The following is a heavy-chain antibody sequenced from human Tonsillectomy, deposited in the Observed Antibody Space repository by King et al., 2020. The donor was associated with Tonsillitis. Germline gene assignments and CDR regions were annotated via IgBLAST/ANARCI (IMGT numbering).Heavy chain of an antibody. D-gene: IGHD3-22*01. Sequence: VQLVESGGGLVQPGGSLRLSCAASGFTFSSYAMSWVRQAPGKGLEWVSAIVVRVGSTYYEDSVKGRFTISRDNSKNTLYLQMNSLRAEDTAVYYCAKDTGPYYYDSSRTDYWGQGTLVTVSS. CDR3: AKDTGPYYYDSSRTDY. J-gene: IGHJ4*02. CDR1: GFTFSSYA. CDR2: IVVRVGST. V-gene: IGHV3-23*04.